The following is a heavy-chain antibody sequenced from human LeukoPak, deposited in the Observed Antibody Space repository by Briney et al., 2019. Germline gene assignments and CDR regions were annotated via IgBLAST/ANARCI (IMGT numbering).Heavy chain of an antibody. Sequence: PGGSLRLSCAASGFTFITYARSWVRQAPGKGLESVSGMSGSGTCGRTYYAGSVKGRFTISRDNSKNTLYQQMNSLRAEDTAVYYCAKDLLLGIAAAGTLAGDYFDYWGQGTLVTVSS. V-gene: IGHV3-23*01. J-gene: IGHJ4*02. CDR1: GFTFITYA. CDR2: MSGSGTCGRT. D-gene: IGHD6-13*01. CDR3: AKDLLLGIAAAGTLAGDYFDY.